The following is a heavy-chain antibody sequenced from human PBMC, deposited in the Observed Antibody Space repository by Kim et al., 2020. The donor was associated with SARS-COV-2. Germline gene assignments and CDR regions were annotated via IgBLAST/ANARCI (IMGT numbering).Heavy chain of an antibody. CDR1: GFTFIRYY. CDR3: ARVTSSAGVEKY. V-gene: IGHV1-2*02. J-gene: IGHJ4*02. CDR2: INPNGGAT. Sequence: ASVKVSCKGSGFTFIRYYIHWVRQAPGQGLEWMGWINPNGGATNYAQKFQGRVTMTRDTSISTVYMELSSLRSDDTALYYCARVTSSAGVEKYWGQGTPVTVSS. D-gene: IGHD2-2*01.